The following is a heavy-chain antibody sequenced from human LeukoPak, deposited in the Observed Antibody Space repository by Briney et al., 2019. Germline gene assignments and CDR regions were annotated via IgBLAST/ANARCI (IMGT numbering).Heavy chain of an antibody. Sequence: GESLKISRKGSGYSFTSYWIGWVRQMPGKGLEWMGIIYPGDSDTRYSPSFQGQVTISADKSISTAYLQWSSLKASDTAMYYCATYTYYYDSSAYHGYWGQGTLVTVSS. CDR1: GYSFTSYW. V-gene: IGHV5-51*01. J-gene: IGHJ4*02. CDR3: ATYTYYYDSSAYHGY. CDR2: IYPGDSDT. D-gene: IGHD3-22*01.